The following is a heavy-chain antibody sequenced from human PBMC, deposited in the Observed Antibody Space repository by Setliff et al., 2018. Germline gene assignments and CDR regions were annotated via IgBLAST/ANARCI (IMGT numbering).Heavy chain of an antibody. CDR3: ARVVYYASGSSLSYGMDV. J-gene: IGHJ6*02. CDR2: ISAYNDNK. V-gene: IGHV1-18*01. D-gene: IGHD3-10*01. CDR1: GYRVNSYG. Sequence: GASVKVSCKASGYRVNSYGISWVRQAPGQGLEWMGWISAYNDNKNYAQKFQGRVTMTTDTSTNTVFMELRSLRSDDTAMFYCARVVYYASGSSLSYGMDVWGQGTAVTVSS.